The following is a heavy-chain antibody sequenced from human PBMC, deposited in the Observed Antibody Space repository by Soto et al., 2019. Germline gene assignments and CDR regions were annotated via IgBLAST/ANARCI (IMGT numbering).Heavy chain of an antibody. CDR1: GGSFNPYH. CDR2: IDHTGRT. Sequence: SETLSLTCAVYGGSFNPYHWSFIRQPPGKRLEWIGEIDHTGRTNYNPSVKGRVTMSVDTSRNQFSLHLRSVTAADTAVYFCARSMNDHNHHHWGFDSWGQGTMVTVSS. V-gene: IGHV4-34*01. CDR3: ARSMNDHNHHHWGFDS. D-gene: IGHD7-27*01. J-gene: IGHJ5*01.